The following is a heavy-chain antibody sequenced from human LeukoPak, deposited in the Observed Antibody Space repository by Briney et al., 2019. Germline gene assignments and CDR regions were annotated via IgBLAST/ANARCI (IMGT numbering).Heavy chain of an antibody. CDR1: GFTFSSYA. Sequence: GGSLRLSCAASGFTFSSYAMHWVRQAPGKGLEYVSAISSNGGSTYYANSVKGRFTISRDNPKNTLYLQMGSLRAEDMAVYYCARWSYGYGYWGQGTLVTVSS. D-gene: IGHD5-18*01. J-gene: IGHJ4*02. V-gene: IGHV3-64*01. CDR3: ARWSYGYGY. CDR2: ISSNGGST.